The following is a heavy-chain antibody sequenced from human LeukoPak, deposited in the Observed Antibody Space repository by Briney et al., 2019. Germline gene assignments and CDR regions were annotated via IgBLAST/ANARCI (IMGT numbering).Heavy chain of an antibody. CDR3: ARRRDGYNYYFDY. D-gene: IGHD5-24*01. J-gene: IGHJ4*02. Sequence: SVKVSCKASGGTFSSYAISWVRQAPGQGLEWTGGIIPIFGTANYAQKFQGRVTITTDESTSTAYMELSSLRSEDTAVYYCARRRDGYNYYFDYWGQGTLVTVSS. CDR1: GGTFSSYA. V-gene: IGHV1-69*05. CDR2: IIPIFGTA.